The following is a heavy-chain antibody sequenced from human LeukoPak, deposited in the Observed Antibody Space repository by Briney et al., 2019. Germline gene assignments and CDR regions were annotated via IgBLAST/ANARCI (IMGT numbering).Heavy chain of an antibody. D-gene: IGHD4-17*01. Sequence: GSVKVSCKASGYTFTSYGISWVRQAPGQGLEWMGWISAYNGNTNYAQKLRGSLTMTTDTSTSTAYMELRSLRSDDTAVYYCAREPVYGDYDDYWGQGTLVTVSS. J-gene: IGHJ4*02. CDR2: ISAYNGNT. CDR3: AREPVYGDYDDY. CDR1: GYTFTSYG. V-gene: IGHV1-18*01.